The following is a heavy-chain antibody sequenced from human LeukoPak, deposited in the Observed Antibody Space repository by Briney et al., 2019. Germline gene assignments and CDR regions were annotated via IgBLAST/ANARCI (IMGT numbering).Heavy chain of an antibody. V-gene: IGHV3-23*01. CDR1: GFTFRTFP. J-gene: IGHJ5*02. CDR3: ARSSIAVPDDP. Sequence: GGSLRLSCAASGFTFRTFPMGWVRQAPGKGLEWVSAISAGGDITFYSDSVRGRFTISRDNSKETLYLQMNSLRAVDTAVYYCARSSIAVPDDPWGQGTLVTVSS. CDR2: ISAGGDIT. D-gene: IGHD6-6*01.